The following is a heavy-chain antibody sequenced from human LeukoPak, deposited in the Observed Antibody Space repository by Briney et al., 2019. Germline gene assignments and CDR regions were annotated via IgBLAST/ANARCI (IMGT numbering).Heavy chain of an antibody. CDR3: ARESRYGSGTYAFDI. Sequence: ASVKVSCKASGGTFSSYAISWVRQAPGQGLEWMGGIIPIFGTANYARKFQGRVTITADESTSTAYMELSSLRSEDTAVYYCARESRYGSGTYAFDIWGQGTMVTVSS. D-gene: IGHD3-10*01. CDR2: IIPIFGTA. V-gene: IGHV1-69*13. J-gene: IGHJ3*02. CDR1: GGTFSSYA.